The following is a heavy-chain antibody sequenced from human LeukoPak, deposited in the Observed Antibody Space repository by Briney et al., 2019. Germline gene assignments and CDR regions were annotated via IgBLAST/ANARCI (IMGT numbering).Heavy chain of an antibody. CDR3: ARGRLYCGGECRTNWFDP. CDR1: GYTFTSYD. D-gene: IGHD2-21*01. V-gene: IGHV1-8*01. Sequence: GASVKVYCKASGYTFTSYDINWVRQATGQGLEWMGWMNPNSGNTGYAQKFQGRVTMTRNTSISTAYMELSSLRSEDTAVYYCARGRLYCGGECRTNWFDPWGQGTLVTVSS. CDR2: MNPNSGNT. J-gene: IGHJ5*02.